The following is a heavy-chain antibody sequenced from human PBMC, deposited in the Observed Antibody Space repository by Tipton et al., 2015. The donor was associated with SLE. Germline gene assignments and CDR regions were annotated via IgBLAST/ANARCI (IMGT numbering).Heavy chain of an antibody. D-gene: IGHD2-21*02. CDR3: ARKAVTDYWYFDL. CDR2: IIPILGIA. CDR1: GGTFSSYT. V-gene: IGHV1-69*02. J-gene: IGHJ2*01. Sequence: QSGAEVKKPGASVKVSCKASGGTFSSYTISWVRQAPGQGLEWMGRIIPILGIANYAQKLQGRVTMTTDTSTSTAYIELRSLRSDDTAVYYCARKAVTDYWYFDLWGRGTLVTVSS.